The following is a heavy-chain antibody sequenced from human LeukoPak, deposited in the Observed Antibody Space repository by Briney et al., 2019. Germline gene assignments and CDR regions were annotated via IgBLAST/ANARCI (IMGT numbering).Heavy chain of an antibody. CDR3: AHNHTGRGNPDFDY. J-gene: IGHJ4*02. V-gene: IGHV2-5*02. D-gene: IGHD4-23*01. Sequence: SGPTLVKPTQTLTLTCTFSGFSLSTRGVGVGWIRQPPGQALECLALIYWDNDSRYSPSLKSRLTITKYTSKNQVVLITTNMDPVDTATYYCAHNHTGRGNPDFDYWGQGTLVTVSS. CDR1: GFSLSTRGVG. CDR2: IYWDNDS.